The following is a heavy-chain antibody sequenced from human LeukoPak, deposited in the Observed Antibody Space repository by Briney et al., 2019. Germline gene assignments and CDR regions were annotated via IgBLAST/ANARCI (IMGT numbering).Heavy chain of an antibody. D-gene: IGHD4-4*01. Sequence: PGGSLRLSCEGSGFSVNDDHMSWIRQPPGKGLEWIGEINHSGSTNYNPSLKSRVTISVDTSKNQFSLKLSSVTAADTAVYYCRGDYSHYYGMDVWGQGTTVTVSS. CDR1: GFSVNDDH. CDR3: RGDYSHYYGMDV. CDR2: INHSGST. V-gene: IGHV4-34*08. J-gene: IGHJ6*02.